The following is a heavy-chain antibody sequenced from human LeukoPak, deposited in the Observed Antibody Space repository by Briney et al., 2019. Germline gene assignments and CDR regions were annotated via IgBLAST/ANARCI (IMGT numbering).Heavy chain of an antibody. CDR1: GFTFSSYG. CDR2: IWYDGSNK. Sequence: GGSLRPSCAASGFTFSSYGMHWVRQAPGKGLEWVAVIWYDGSNKYYADSVKGRFTTSRDNFKNTLYLQMNSLRAEDTAVYYCARDDYGDYHCVDVWGQGTTVTVSS. CDR3: ARDDYGDYHCVDV. V-gene: IGHV3-33*01. D-gene: IGHD4-17*01. J-gene: IGHJ6*03.